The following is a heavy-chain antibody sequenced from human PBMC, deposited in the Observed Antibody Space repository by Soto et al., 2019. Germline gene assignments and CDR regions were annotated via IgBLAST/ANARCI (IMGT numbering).Heavy chain of an antibody. V-gene: IGHV3-48*01. CDR2: ISSSSSTI. J-gene: IGHJ4*02. CDR3: ARNYDILTGYYRNYNDY. Sequence: GGSLRLSCAASGFTFSSYSMNWVRQAPGKGLEWVSYISSSSSTIYYADSVKGRFTISRDNAKNSLYLQMNSLRAEDTAVYYCARNYDILTGYYRNYNDYWGQGTLVTVSS. D-gene: IGHD3-9*01. CDR1: GFTFSSYS.